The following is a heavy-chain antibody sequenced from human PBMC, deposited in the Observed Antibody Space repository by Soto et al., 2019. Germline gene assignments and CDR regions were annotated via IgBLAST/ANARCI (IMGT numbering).Heavy chain of an antibody. CDR3: ARDGVISLNAMDV. V-gene: IGHV4-31*03. J-gene: IGHJ6*02. CDR2: IYYSGGT. CDR1: GGSISSGLYY. Sequence: QVQLRQSGPGLVTPSQTLSLTCTVSGGSISSGLYYWSWIRQHPGKGLEWIGYIYYSGGTYYNPSLKSRVTISVDTSRNQFSLNVTSVPAADTAVYYCARDGVISLNAMDVWGQGTTVTVSS. D-gene: IGHD3-16*01.